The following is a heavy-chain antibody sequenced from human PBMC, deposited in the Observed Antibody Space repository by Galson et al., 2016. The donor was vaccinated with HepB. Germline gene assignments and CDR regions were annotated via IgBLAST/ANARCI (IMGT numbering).Heavy chain of an antibody. CDR2: ISASGGST. CDR3: AKDPAAMVPYWYFDL. V-gene: IGHV3-23*01. J-gene: IGHJ2*01. D-gene: IGHD5-18*01. Sequence: SCAASGFTFNNYAMIWVRQAPGKGLEWVSTISASGGSTYYADSVKGRFTISRDNSKNTVYLQMNSLRVEDTAVYYCAKDPAAMVPYWYFDLWGRGTLVTVSS. CDR1: GFTFNNYA.